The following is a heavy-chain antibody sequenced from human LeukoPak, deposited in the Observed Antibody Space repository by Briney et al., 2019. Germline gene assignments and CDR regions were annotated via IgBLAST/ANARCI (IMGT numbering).Heavy chain of an antibody. Sequence: PGGSLRLSCAASGFTFSSYAMSWVRQAPGKGLEWVSALSGSGGSTYYADSVKGRFTISRDSAKNSLYLQMDSLRVEDTAVYYCAKVSGSGWHFDHWGQGTLVTVSS. CDR3: AKVSGSGWHFDH. CDR2: LSGSGGST. J-gene: IGHJ4*02. CDR1: GFTFSSYA. V-gene: IGHV3-23*01. D-gene: IGHD6-19*01.